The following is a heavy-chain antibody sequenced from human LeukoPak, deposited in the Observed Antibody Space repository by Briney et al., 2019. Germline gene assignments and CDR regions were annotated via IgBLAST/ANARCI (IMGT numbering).Heavy chain of an antibody. D-gene: IGHD3-22*01. V-gene: IGHV4-31*03. CDR1: GGSISSGGYY. CDR3: AREVGVYYDSSGYSTYWYFDL. J-gene: IGHJ2*01. CDR2: IYYSGST. Sequence: SETLSLTCTVSGGSISSGGYYWSWIRQHPGKGLEWIGYIYYSGSTYYNPSLKSRVTISVDTSKNQFSLKLSSVTAADTAVYYCAREVGVYYDSSGYSTYWYFDLWGRGTLVTVSS.